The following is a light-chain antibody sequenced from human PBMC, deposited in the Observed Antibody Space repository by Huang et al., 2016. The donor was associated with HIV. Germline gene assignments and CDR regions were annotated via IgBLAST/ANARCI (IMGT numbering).Light chain of an antibody. J-gene: IGKJ3*01. CDR1: QSVSSN. V-gene: IGKV3-15*01. Sequence: EIVMTQSPATLSVSPGERATLSCRASQSVSSNVAWYQQKPGQVPRLLFYAASTRATGIPDRFSGSGSGTEFTLTISTLQSEDFAVYHCQQFSKRPFTFGPGTKVEVK. CDR2: AAS. CDR3: QQFSKRPFT.